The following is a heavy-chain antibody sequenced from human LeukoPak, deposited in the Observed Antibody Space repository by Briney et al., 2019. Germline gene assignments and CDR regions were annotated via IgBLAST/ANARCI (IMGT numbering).Heavy chain of an antibody. CDR1: GYSFTSYD. Sequence: GASVKVSCKASGYSFTSYDINWVRQATGQGLEWMGWMNPNSGNTGYAQKFQGRVTITRNTSISTAYMELSSLRSEDTAVYYCARGYCSSTSCYLSQNWFDPWGQGTLVTVSS. CDR2: MNPNSGNT. D-gene: IGHD2-2*01. J-gene: IGHJ5*02. V-gene: IGHV1-8*03. CDR3: ARGYCSSTSCYLSQNWFDP.